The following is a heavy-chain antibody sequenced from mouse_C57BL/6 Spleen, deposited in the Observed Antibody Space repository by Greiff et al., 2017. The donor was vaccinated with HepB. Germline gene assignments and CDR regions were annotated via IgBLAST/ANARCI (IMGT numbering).Heavy chain of an antibody. CDR3: ATGYFDY. CDR2: IDPSDSYT. CDR1: GYTFTSYW. Sequence: QVQLQQPGAELVMPGASVKLSCKASGYTFTSYWMHWVKQRPGQGLEWIGEIDPSDSYTNYNQKFKGKSTSTVDKSSSTAYMQLSSLTSEDSAVYYCATGYFDYWGQGTTLTVSS. V-gene: IGHV1-69*01. J-gene: IGHJ2*01.